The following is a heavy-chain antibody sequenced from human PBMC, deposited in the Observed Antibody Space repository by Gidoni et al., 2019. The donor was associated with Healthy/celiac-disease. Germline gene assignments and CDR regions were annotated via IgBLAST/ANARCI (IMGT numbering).Heavy chain of an antibody. J-gene: IGHJ3*01. Sequence: EVQLVESGGGLVKPGGSLRLSCAASGFTFSSYSMNWVRQAPGKGLEWVSSISSSSSYINDADSVKGRFTISRDNAKNSLYLQMNSLRAEDTAVYYCARDADYGWFWGQGTMVTVSS. CDR2: ISSSSSYI. CDR3: ARDADYGWF. D-gene: IGHD4-17*01. V-gene: IGHV3-21*01. CDR1: GFTFSSYS.